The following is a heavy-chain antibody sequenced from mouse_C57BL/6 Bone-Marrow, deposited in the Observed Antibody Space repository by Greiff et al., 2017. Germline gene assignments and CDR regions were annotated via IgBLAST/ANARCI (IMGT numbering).Heavy chain of an antibody. CDR3: ARDLPVGVWYFEV. V-gene: IGHV5-4*01. CDR1: GFTFSSYA. CDR2: ISDGGSYT. Sequence: EVKLVESGGGLVKPGGSLKLSCAASGFTFSSYAMSWVRQTPEKRLEWVATISDGGSYTYYPDNVKGRFTISRDNDKNNLYLQMSHLKSEDTAMYYVARDLPVGVWYFEVWGTGTT. J-gene: IGHJ1*03.